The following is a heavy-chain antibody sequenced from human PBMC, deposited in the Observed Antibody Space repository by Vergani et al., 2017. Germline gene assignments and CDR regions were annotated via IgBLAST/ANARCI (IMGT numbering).Heavy chain of an antibody. Sequence: VQLLESGGGLIQPGGSLRLSCAASGFTVSSNYMSWVRQAPGKGLEWVSVIYSGGSTYYADSVKGRFTISRDNSKNTLYLQMNSLRAEDTAVYYCARQVVVAATEAYYFDYWGQGTLVTVSS. V-gene: IGHV3-53*01. CDR1: GFTVSSNY. CDR2: IYSGGST. CDR3: ARQVVVAATEAYYFDY. D-gene: IGHD2-15*01. J-gene: IGHJ4*02.